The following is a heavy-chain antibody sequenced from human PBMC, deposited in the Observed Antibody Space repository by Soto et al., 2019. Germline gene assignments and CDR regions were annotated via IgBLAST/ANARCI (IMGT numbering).Heavy chain of an antibody. CDR3: ARQRGYCSGGSCPSPFDP. V-gene: IGHV5-51*01. Sequence: GESLKISCKGSGYSFTSYWIGWVRQMPGKGLEWMGIIYPGDSDTRYSPSFQGQVTISADKSISTAYLQWSSLKASDTAMYYCARQRGYCSGGSCPSPFDPWGQGTLVTVSS. D-gene: IGHD2-15*01. J-gene: IGHJ5*02. CDR2: IYPGDSDT. CDR1: GYSFTSYW.